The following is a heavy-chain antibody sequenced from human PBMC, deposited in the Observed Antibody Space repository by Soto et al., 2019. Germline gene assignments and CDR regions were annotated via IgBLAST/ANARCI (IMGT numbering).Heavy chain of an antibody. D-gene: IGHD6-13*01. J-gene: IGHJ5*02. Sequence: SVKVSCKASGGTFSSYAISWVRQAPGQGLEWTGGIIPIFGTANYAQKFQGRVTITADESTSTAYMELSSLRSEDTAVYYCAREERSSWWRKWFDPWGQGPLVTVSS. V-gene: IGHV1-69*13. CDR1: GGTFSSYA. CDR2: IIPIFGTA. CDR3: AREERSSWWRKWFDP.